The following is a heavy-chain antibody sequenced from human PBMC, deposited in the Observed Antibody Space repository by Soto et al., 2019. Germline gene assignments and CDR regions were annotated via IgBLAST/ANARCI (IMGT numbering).Heavy chain of an antibody. CDR2: ITHSGST. CDR3: ARHNYGSGSTYFDY. V-gene: IGHV4-34*01. Sequence: TPYLARAVQGESGGPYSVSYWGWIRQPPGKGLEWIGEITHSGSTNYNPSLKSRVTISVDTSKNQFSLKLNSMTAADTAVYYCARHNYGSGSTYFDYWGQG. CDR1: GESGGPYSVSY. D-gene: IGHD3-10*01. J-gene: IGHJ4*02.